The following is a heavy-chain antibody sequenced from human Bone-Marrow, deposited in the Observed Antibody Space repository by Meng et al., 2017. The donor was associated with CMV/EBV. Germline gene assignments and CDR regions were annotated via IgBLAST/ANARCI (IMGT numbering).Heavy chain of an antibody. CDR1: GFTFSSYA. CDR2: IYRGGSST. V-gene: IGHV3-23*03. J-gene: IGHJ6*02. D-gene: IGHD3-22*01. Sequence: GESLKISCAASGFTFSSYAMSWVRQAPGKGLEWVSIIYRGGSSTFYADSVKGRFTIFRDNSKNTLYLQMNSLRAEDTAVYYCAKAGWLAPREYGKDVWGQGTTVTVSS. CDR3: AKAGWLAPREYGKDV.